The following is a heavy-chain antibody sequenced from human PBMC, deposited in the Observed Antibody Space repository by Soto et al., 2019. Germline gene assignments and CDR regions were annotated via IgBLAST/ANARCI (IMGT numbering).Heavy chain of an antibody. J-gene: IGHJ6*04. V-gene: IGHV1-58*02. D-gene: IGHD2-2*01. CDR3: AAEKDIVVVPAALDV. CDR2: IVVGSGNT. CDR1: GFTFTSTA. Sequence: GASVKVSCKASGFTFTSTAMQWVRQARRQRLEWIGWIVVGSGNTNYAQKFQERVTITRDMSTSTAYMELSSLRSEDTAVYYCAAEKDIVVVPAALDVWGKGTTVTVSS.